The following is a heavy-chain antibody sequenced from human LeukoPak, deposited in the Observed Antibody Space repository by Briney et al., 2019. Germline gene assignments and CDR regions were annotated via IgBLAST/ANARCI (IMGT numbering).Heavy chain of an antibody. D-gene: IGHD6-19*01. CDR1: GFSVTNIY. Sequence: GGSLRLSCAASGFSVTNIYISWVRQAPGEGLEWVSVIYSGGSTYCGESVKGRFTTSRDNSKNTLYLQMNSLRAEDTAVYYCAREVYSSGWYSGFHLWGQGTLVTVSS. CDR3: AREVYSSGWYSGFHL. V-gene: IGHV3-53*01. CDR2: IYSGGST. J-gene: IGHJ5*02.